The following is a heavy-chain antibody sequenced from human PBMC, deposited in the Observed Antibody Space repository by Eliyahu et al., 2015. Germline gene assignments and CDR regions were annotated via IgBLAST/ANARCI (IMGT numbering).Heavy chain of an antibody. J-gene: IGHJ4*02. D-gene: IGHD6-13*01. CDR3: AKDPSIPAVAAAGTYFDY. CDR2: LSGSGTTT. CDR1: GFTFSNXA. V-gene: IGHV3-23*01. Sequence: EVQLLESGGGLVQPGGSLRLSCTASGFTFSNXAMSXXRQAPGKGAXWXSALSGSGTTTYYADSVKGRFRTSRDNSKNTLYLQMNSLRAEDTAIYYCAKDPSIPAVAAAGTYFDYWGQGTLVTVSS.